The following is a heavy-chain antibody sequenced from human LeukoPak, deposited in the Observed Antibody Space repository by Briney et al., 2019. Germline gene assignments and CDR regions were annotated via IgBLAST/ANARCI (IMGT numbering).Heavy chain of an antibody. Sequence: PSETLSLTCAVYGGSFSGYYWTWIRHTPEKGLEWIGEMNPSGSTNYNPSLKSRVTISVDTSKNQFSLKLSSVTAADTAVYYCARDLYPKLLWFGEPITYGMGVWGQGTTVTVSS. CDR3: ARDLYPKLLWFGEPITYGMGV. D-gene: IGHD3-10*01. CDR1: GGSFSGYY. CDR2: MNPSGST. J-gene: IGHJ6*02. V-gene: IGHV4-34*01.